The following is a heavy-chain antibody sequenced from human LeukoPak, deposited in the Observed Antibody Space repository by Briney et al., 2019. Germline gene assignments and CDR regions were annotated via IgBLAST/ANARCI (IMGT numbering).Heavy chain of an antibody. J-gene: IGHJ4*02. CDR1: GGSISSYY. D-gene: IGHD5-18*01. Sequence: SETLSLTCTVSGGSISSYYWSWIRQPPGKGLEWIGYIYYSGSTNYNPSLKSRVTISVDTSKNQFSLKLSSVTAADTAVYYCARHSTHGYPEYWGQGTLVTVSS. V-gene: IGHV4-59*08. CDR3: ARHSTHGYPEY. CDR2: IYYSGST.